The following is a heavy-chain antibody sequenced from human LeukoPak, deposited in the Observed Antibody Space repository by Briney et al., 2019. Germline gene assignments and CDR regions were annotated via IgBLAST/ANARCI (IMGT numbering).Heavy chain of an antibody. Sequence: KPSETLSLTCTVSGGPISSSSNYWGWIRQPPGKGLEWIGTIYYSGSTYYNPSLKSRVTISVDTSKLQFSLMLTSVTAADTAVYYCARHGSYYYYMDVWGKGTTVTVSS. V-gene: IGHV4-39*01. CDR1: GGPISSSSNY. J-gene: IGHJ6*03. CDR2: IYYSGST. D-gene: IGHD3-16*01. CDR3: ARHGSYYYYMDV.